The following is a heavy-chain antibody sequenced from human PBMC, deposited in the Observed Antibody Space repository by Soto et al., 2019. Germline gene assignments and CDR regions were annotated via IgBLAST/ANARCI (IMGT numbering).Heavy chain of an antibody. J-gene: IGHJ3*02. CDR3: ARSDIVVAQYAFDI. CDR2: IYYSGST. V-gene: IGHV4-59*02. CDR1: GGSVSSYY. D-gene: IGHD2-15*01. Sequence: SETLSITFTVCGGSVSSYYWGWIRQPPGKGLEWIGYIYYSGSTNYNPSLKSRVTISVDTSKNQFSLKLSSVTAADTAVYYCARSDIVVAQYAFDIWGQGTMVTVSS.